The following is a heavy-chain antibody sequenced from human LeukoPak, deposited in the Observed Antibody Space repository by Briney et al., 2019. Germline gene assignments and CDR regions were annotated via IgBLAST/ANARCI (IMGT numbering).Heavy chain of an antibody. CDR3: AKDLLRTVLVISAAGYYLDS. Sequence: GGSLRLSCAASGFIFSGFYMGWIRQAPGKGLEWISYISDSGSTIYYADSVKGRVTISRDNAKNTLYLQMNSLRAEDTAVYYCAKDLLRTVLVISAAGYYLDSWGQGTLVTVSS. CDR1: GFIFSGFY. J-gene: IGHJ4*02. D-gene: IGHD3-9*01. V-gene: IGHV3-11*01. CDR2: ISDSGSTI.